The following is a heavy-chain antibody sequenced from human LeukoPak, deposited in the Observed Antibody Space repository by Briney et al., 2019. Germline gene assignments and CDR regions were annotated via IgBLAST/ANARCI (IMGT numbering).Heavy chain of an antibody. CDR2: IYSGGST. CDR3: ARGLIDTAMVFDY. D-gene: IGHD5-18*01. CDR1: GFTVSSNY. J-gene: IGHJ4*02. Sequence: GGSLRLSCAASGFTVSSNYMSWVRQAPGKGLEWVSVIYSGGSTYYADSVKGRFTISRDNSKNTLYLQMNSLRAEDTAVYYCARGLIDTAMVFDYWGQGTLVTVSS. V-gene: IGHV3-66*02.